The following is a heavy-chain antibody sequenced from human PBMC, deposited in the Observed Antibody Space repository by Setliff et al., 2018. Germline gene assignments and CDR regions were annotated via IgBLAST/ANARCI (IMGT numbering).Heavy chain of an antibody. CDR3: ACPDILTGLYDY. CDR2: ISSSGSTI. D-gene: IGHD3-9*01. J-gene: IGHJ4*02. V-gene: IGHV3-48*03. CDR1: GFTFSSYE. Sequence: GGSLRLSSAASGFTFSSYEMNWVRQAPGKGLEWVSYISSSGSTIYYADSVKGRFTISRDNAKNSLYLQMNSLRAEDTAVYYCACPDILTGLYDYWGQGTRVTVSS.